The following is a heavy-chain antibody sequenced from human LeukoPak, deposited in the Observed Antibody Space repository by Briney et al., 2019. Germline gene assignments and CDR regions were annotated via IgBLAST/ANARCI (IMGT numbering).Heavy chain of an antibody. D-gene: IGHD3-22*01. V-gene: IGHV4-4*02. CDR1: GGSISSSNW. CDR2: IYHSGST. Sequence: PSETLSLTCAVSGGSISSSNWWSWVRQPPGKGLEWIGEIYHSGSTNYNPSLKSRVTISIDTSKNQFSLNLSSVTAADTAVYYCARRIPSGYYDSSGYYAYWGQGTLVSVSS. CDR3: ARRIPSGYYDSSGYYAY. J-gene: IGHJ4*02.